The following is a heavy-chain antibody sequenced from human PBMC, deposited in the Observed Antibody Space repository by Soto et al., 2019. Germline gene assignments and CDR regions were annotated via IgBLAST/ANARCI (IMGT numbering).Heavy chain of an antibody. Sequence: PSETLSLTCTVSGGSISSYYWSWIRQPPGKGLEWIGYIYYSGSTNYNPSLKSRVTISVDTSKNQFSLEVSSVTAADTAVYYCARRYYDILTGYHYYFDYWGQGTLVTVSS. J-gene: IGHJ4*02. D-gene: IGHD3-9*01. V-gene: IGHV4-59*08. CDR2: IYYSGST. CDR3: ARRYYDILTGYHYYFDY. CDR1: GGSISSYY.